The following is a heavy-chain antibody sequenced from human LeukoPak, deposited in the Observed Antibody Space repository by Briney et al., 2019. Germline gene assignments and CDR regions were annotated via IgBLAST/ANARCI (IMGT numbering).Heavy chain of an antibody. CDR3: ARDLGRMAAATSFDY. J-gene: IGHJ4*02. CDR1: GFTFSSHA. D-gene: IGHD6-13*01. Sequence: GGSLRLSCAASGFTFSSHAMSWVRQAPGKGLEWVSAILSSGGSTYYADSVKDRFTISRDNAKNSLYLQMNSLRDEDTAVYYCARDLGRMAAATSFDYWGQGTLVTVSS. V-gene: IGHV3-23*01. CDR2: ILSSGGST.